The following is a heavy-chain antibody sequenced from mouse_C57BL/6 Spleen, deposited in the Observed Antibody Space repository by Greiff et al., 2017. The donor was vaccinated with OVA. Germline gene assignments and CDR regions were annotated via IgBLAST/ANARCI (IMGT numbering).Heavy chain of an antibody. V-gene: IGHV1-59*01. Sequence: QVQLQQPGAELVRPGTSVKLSCKASGYTFTSYWMHWVKQRPGQGLEWIGVIDPSDSYTNYNQKFKGKATLTVDTSSSTAYLQHSSLTSEDSAVYYCARSAMDYWGQGTSVTVSS. CDR1: GYTFTSYW. CDR2: IDPSDSYT. J-gene: IGHJ4*01. CDR3: ARSAMDY.